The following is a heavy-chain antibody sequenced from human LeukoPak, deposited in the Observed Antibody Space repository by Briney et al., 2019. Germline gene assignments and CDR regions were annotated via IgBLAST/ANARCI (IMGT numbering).Heavy chain of an antibody. CDR1: GYTFTDFG. CDR3: ARMLRYYDSSGYYGQHYFDY. J-gene: IGHJ4*02. D-gene: IGHD3-22*01. Sequence: ASVKVSCKASGYTFTDFGVSWVRQAPGQGLEWMGWISAYNGNTNYVQKFQGRVTMTTDISTSTAYMELRSLRSDDTAVYYCARMLRYYDSSGYYGQHYFDYWGQGTLVTVSS. CDR2: ISAYNGNT. V-gene: IGHV1-18*01.